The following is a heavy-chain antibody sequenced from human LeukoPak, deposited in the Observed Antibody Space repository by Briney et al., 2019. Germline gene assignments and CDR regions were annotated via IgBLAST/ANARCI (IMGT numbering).Heavy chain of an antibody. CDR3: AREGSTSRSPFYYYYYMDV. J-gene: IGHJ6*03. CDR1: GFTFSSYG. V-gene: IGHV3-30*03. Sequence: GGSLRLSCAASGFTFSSYGMHWVRQAPGKGLEWVAVISYDGSNKYYADSVKGRFTISRDNSKNTLYLQMNSLRAEDTAVYYCAREGSTSRSPFYYYYYMDVWGKGTTVTVSS. CDR2: ISYDGSNK.